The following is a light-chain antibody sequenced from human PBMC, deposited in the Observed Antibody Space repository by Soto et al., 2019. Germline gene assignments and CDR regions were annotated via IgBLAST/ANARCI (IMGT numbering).Light chain of an antibody. V-gene: IGKV1-39*01. J-gene: IGKJ2*01. CDR1: QSISSY. Sequence: DIQMTQSPSSLSASVGDRVTITCRASQSISSYLNWYQQKPGKAPKLLIYAASSLQSGVPSRFSDNGSGTDFTLTISSLQPEDFATYYCQQSYSTPITFGQGTKLQIK. CDR2: AAS. CDR3: QQSYSTPIT.